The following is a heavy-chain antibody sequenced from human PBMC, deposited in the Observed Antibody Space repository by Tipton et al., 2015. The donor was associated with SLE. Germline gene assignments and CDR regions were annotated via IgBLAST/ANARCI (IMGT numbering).Heavy chain of an antibody. J-gene: IGHJ3*02. Sequence: TLSLTCTVSGGSISSHYWSWIRQPPGKGLEWIGYIYYSGSTNYNPSLKSRVTISVDTSKNQFSLKLSSVTAADTAVYYCARGIDAFDIWGKGTTVTVSS. CDR1: GGSISSHY. CDR3: ARGIDAFDI. CDR2: IYYSGST. V-gene: IGHV4-59*11.